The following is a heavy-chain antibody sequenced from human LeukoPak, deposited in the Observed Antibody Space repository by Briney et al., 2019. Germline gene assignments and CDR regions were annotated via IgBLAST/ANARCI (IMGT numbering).Heavy chain of an antibody. Sequence: ASVKVSCKASGYTFTSYGISWVRQAPGQGLEWMGWINPYNDNTNHAQKLHGRVTMTPDTSTSPANMDLRRLRSDDTAVYYCARAKDQPKEYYYYYYMDVWGKGTTITVSS. CDR2: INPYNDNT. CDR1: GYTFTSYG. D-gene: IGHD2-2*01. CDR3: ARAKDQPKEYYYYYYMDV. V-gene: IGHV1-18*01. J-gene: IGHJ6*03.